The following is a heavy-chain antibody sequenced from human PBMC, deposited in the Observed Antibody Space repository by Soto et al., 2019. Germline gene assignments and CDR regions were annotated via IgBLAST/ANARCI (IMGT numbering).Heavy chain of an antibody. V-gene: IGHV4-34*01. Sequence: SETLSLTCAVYGGSFSGYYWSWIRQPPGKGLEWIGEINHSGSTNYNPSLKSRVTISVDTSKNQFSLKLSSVTAADTAVYYCARGRRIAAAGRTRNYYYGMDVWGQGTTVTVSS. CDR3: ARGRRIAAAGRTRNYYYGMDV. J-gene: IGHJ6*02. CDR2: INHSGST. D-gene: IGHD6-13*01. CDR1: GGSFSGYY.